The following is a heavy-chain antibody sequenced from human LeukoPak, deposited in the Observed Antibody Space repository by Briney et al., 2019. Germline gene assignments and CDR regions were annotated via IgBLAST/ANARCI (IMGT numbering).Heavy chain of an antibody. D-gene: IGHD2-21*02. V-gene: IGHV3-23*01. CDR1: GFTFSTYA. Sequence: GGSLRLSCAASGFTFSTYAMTWVRQAPGKGLEWVSTISGSGGSTNYADSVKGRFTISRDSSKNTLYLQMNSLRVEVTAEYYCAKDRAYCGGDCYPGYYMDVWGKGTTVTVSS. CDR2: ISGSGGST. J-gene: IGHJ6*03. CDR3: AKDRAYCGGDCYPGYYMDV.